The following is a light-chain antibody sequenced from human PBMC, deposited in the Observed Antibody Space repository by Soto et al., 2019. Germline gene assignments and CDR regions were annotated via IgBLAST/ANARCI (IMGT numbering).Light chain of an antibody. CDR3: QQFNSYPLT. J-gene: IGKJ4*01. Sequence: IQLTQSPSSLSASVGDRVTITCRASPGISNTLTWYQQKPGKPPKLLIYDASSLESGVPSRFSGSGSGTDFTLTISSLQPEDFATDYCQQFNSYPLTFGGGTEVDIK. V-gene: IGKV1-13*02. CDR1: PGISNT. CDR2: DAS.